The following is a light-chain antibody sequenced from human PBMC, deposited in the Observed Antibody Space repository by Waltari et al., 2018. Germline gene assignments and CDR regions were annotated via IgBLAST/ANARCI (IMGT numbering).Light chain of an antibody. CDR1: QSVTSRY. J-gene: IGKJ2*01. CDR3: QQYGSSYT. V-gene: IGKV3-20*01. CDR2: GTS. Sequence: EIVLAQSPGTLSLSPGERATLSCRASQSVTSRYLAWYQQRPGQAPKLLIYGTSSRATGIPDRFSGSGSGTDFTLTISRLEPEDFAVYYCQQYGSSYTFGQGTKLEIK.